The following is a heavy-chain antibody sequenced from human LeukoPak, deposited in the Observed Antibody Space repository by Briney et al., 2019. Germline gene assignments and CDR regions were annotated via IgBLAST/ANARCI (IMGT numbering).Heavy chain of an antibody. CDR3: VHRTMVTSVDH. CDR1: GFSLNTNAVA. V-gene: IGHV2-5*01. D-gene: IGHD4-17*01. Sequence: SGPTLVNPTQTLTLTCTFSGFSLNTNAVAVGWVRQPPGQALEWLTFIYGNDDKRYSPPLASRLTITKDTSKNQVVLTMTDMDYVDTATYYCVHRTMVTSVDHWGQGTLVTVS. J-gene: IGHJ4*02. CDR2: IYGNDDK.